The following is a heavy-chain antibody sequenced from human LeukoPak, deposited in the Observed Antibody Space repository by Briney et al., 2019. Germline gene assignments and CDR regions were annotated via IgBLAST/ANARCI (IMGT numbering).Heavy chain of an antibody. V-gene: IGHV3-23*01. CDR3: AKDRSNAYDYYYMDV. D-gene: IGHD2-21*01. CDR1: GFKFSNYA. CDR2: ITGGGRTT. J-gene: IGHJ6*03. Sequence: PGGSLRLSCAGSGFKFSNYAMSWVRQVPGKGLEWLSVITGGGRTTRYADSVKGRFTISRDNSKNTLYLQMNGLRVEDTAIYYCAKDRSNAYDYYYMDVWGKGTTVTVSS.